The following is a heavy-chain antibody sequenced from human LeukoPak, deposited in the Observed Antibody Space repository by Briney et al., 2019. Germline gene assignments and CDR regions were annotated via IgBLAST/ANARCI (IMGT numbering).Heavy chain of an antibody. CDR2: ISSNSGTI. D-gene: IGHD5-12*01. CDR1: GFTFSGYA. CDR3: ARDLRPYSGYDNLAFDI. J-gene: IGHJ3*02. V-gene: IGHV3-9*01. Sequence: GGSLRLSCAASGFTFSGYAMHWVRQAPGKGLEWVSGISSNSGTIGYADSVKGRFTISRDNAKNSLFLQMNSLRAEDTAVYYCARDLRPYSGYDNLAFDIWGQGTRVTVSS.